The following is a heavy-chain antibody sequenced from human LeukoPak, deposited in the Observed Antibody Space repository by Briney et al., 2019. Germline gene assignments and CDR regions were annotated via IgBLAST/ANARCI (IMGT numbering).Heavy chain of an antibody. D-gene: IGHD3-16*02. CDR2: IYYSGSTNYT. J-gene: IGHJ2*01. CDR1: GGSISSGGYY. Sequence: SQTLSLTCTVSGGSISSGGYYWSWVRQHPGKGLEWIGYIYYSGSTNYTNYNPSLKSRVPISVDTSMNQLSLKLSSVTAADTAVYYCARDPIVSVGDWYFDLWGRGTLVTVSS. V-gene: IGHV4-61*08. CDR3: ARDPIVSVGDWYFDL.